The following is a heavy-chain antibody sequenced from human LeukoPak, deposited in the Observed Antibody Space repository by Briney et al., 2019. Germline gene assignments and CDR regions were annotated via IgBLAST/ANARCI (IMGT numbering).Heavy chain of an antibody. CDR2: ISSSSSTI. D-gene: IGHD2-21*02. CDR3: ARSPQYCGGDCYSDY. Sequence: GGSLRLSCAASGFTFSSYSMNWVRQAPGKGLEWVSYISSSSSTIYYADSVKGRFTISRDNAKNSLYLQMHSLRAEDTAVYYCARSPQYCGGDCYSDYWGQGTLVTVSS. J-gene: IGHJ4*02. V-gene: IGHV3-48*04. CDR1: GFTFSSYS.